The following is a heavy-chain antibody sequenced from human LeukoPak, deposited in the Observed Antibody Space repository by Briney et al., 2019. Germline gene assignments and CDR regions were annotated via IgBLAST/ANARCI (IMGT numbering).Heavy chain of an antibody. D-gene: IGHD2-2*01. CDR3: ARDQDIVVVPAAMRGNPNWFDP. CDR2: ISAYNGNT. Sequence: ASVKVSCKASGYTFTSYGISWVRQAPGQGHEWMGWISAYNGNTNYAQKLQGRVTITTDTSTSTAYMELRSLRSDDTAVYYCARDQDIVVVPAAMRGNPNWFDPWGQGTLVTVSS. CDR1: GYTFTSYG. J-gene: IGHJ5*02. V-gene: IGHV1-18*04.